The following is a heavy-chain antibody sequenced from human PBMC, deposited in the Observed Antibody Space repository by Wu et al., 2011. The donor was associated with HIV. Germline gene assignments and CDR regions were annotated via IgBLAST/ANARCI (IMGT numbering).Heavy chain of an antibody. CDR1: GGTFSNYA. CDR2: DIPVSDTS. CDR3: ARDLSGTFDL. J-gene: IGHJ4*02. D-gene: IGHD6-19*01. Sequence: QVQLVQSGAEVKKPGSSVKVSCKASGGTFSNYAISWVRQAPGQGLEWMGGDIPVSDTSKKYSQKFRGRLTATTDESTSTAYMVLSSLRIDDTAVYYCARDLSGTFDLWGQGTLVTVSS. V-gene: IGHV1-69*05.